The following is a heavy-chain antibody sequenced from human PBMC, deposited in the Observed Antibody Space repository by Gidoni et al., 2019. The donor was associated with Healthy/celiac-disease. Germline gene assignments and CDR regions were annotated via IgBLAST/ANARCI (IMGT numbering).Heavy chain of an antibody. CDR1: GFTFSSYS. Sequence: EVQLVESGGGLVKPGGSLRLSCAASGFTFSSYSMNWVRQAPGKGLEWVSSISSSSSYIYYADSVKGRFTISRDNAKNSLYLQMNSLRAEDTAVYYCARPYCGGDCYHEEKYYFDYWGQGTLVTVSS. V-gene: IGHV3-21*01. CDR3: ARPYCGGDCYHEEKYYFDY. J-gene: IGHJ4*02. CDR2: ISSSSSYI. D-gene: IGHD2-21*02.